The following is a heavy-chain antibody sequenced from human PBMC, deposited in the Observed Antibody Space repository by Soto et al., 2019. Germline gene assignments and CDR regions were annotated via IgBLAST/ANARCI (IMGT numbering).Heavy chain of an antibody. V-gene: IGHV3-21*01. Sequence: GGSLRLSCAASGFTFSNYSMNWVRQAPGKGLEWVSSISSSSSYIYYADSVKGRFTISRDNAKNSLYLQMNSLRAEDTAVYYCARVPISSDYDFWSGPNSAYWGQGTLVTVSS. CDR3: ARVPISSDYDFWSGPNSAY. D-gene: IGHD3-3*01. CDR1: GFTFSNYS. J-gene: IGHJ4*02. CDR2: ISSSSSYI.